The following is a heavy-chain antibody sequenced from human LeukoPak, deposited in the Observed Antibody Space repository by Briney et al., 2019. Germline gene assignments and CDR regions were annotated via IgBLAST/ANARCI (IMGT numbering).Heavy chain of an antibody. V-gene: IGHV3-23*01. D-gene: IGHD3-9*01. Sequence: GGSLRLSCAASEFTFSSYAMSWVRQAPGKGLEWVSAISGSGGSTYYADSVKGRFAISRDNSKNTLYLQMNSLRAEDTAVYYCAKDDYDILTGYSPSDYWGQGTLVTVSS. J-gene: IGHJ4*02. CDR2: ISGSGGST. CDR3: AKDDYDILTGYSPSDY. CDR1: EFTFSSYA.